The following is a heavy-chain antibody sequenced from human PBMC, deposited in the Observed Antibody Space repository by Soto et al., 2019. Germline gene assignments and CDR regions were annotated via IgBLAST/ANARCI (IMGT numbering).Heavy chain of an antibody. J-gene: IGHJ4*02. D-gene: IGHD2-2*01. CDR1: GFTFSSYA. V-gene: IGHV3-30*18. Sequence: LGGSLRLSCAASGFTFSSYAMHWVRQAPGKGLEWVAGISYDGRNKFSSDSVKGRFSISRDDSQDTLYLQMNSLRPEDTAVYYCAKETSRFAVPPALDYWGQGTLVTVSS. CDR2: ISYDGRNK. CDR3: AKETSRFAVPPALDY.